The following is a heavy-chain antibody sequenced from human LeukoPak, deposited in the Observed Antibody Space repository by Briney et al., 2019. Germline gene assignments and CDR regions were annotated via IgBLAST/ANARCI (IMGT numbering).Heavy chain of an antibody. D-gene: IGHD3-10*01. Sequence: ASVKVSCKASGYTFTGYYMHWVRQAPGQGLEWMGWINPNSGGTNYAQKFQGRVTMTRDTSISTAYMELSRLRSDDTAVYYCARAPYYCGSGSLRPNDAFDIWGQGTMVTVSS. CDR2: INPNSGGT. CDR1: GYTFTGYY. CDR3: ARAPYYCGSGSLRPNDAFDI. V-gene: IGHV1-2*02. J-gene: IGHJ3*02.